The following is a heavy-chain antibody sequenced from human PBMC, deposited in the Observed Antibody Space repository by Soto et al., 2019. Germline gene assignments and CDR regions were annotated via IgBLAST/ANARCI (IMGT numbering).Heavy chain of an antibody. Sequence: GGSLRLSCAASGFTFSSYSMNWVRQAPGKGLEWVSSISSSSSYIYYADSVKGRFTISRDNAKNSLYLQMNSLRAEDTAVYYCATRGDWCGGDCYGDMDVWGKGTTVTVSS. CDR2: ISSSSSYI. D-gene: IGHD2-21*01. CDR1: GFTFSSYS. V-gene: IGHV3-21*01. J-gene: IGHJ6*04. CDR3: ATRGDWCGGDCYGDMDV.